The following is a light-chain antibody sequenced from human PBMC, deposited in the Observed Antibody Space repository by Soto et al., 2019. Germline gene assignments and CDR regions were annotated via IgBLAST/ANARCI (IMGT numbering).Light chain of an antibody. CDR2: EVS. V-gene: IGLV2-14*01. Sequence: QSVLTQPASVSGSPGQSITISCTGTSSDVGGYNYVSWYQQHPGKAPKLMIYEVSNRPSGVSNRFSGFKSGNTASLTISGLQAEDEADYYCSSYTSSSTVVFGGGTKLTVL. J-gene: IGLJ2*01. CDR1: SSDVGGYNY. CDR3: SSYTSSSTVV.